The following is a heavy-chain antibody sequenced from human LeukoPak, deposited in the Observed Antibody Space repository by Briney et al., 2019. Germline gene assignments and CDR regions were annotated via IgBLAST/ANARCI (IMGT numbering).Heavy chain of an antibody. J-gene: IGHJ5*02. D-gene: IGHD4-17*01. CDR1: GFTFSSYA. CDR3: AKGVTNSPFAP. V-gene: IGHV3-23*01. CDR2: IGGSGGST. Sequence: PGGSLRLSCAASGFTFSSYAMSWVRQAPGKGLEWVSAIGGSGGSTNYADSVKGRFTISRDNSKNTLYLQMNSLRAEDTAVYYCAKGVTNSPFAPWGQGTLVTVSS.